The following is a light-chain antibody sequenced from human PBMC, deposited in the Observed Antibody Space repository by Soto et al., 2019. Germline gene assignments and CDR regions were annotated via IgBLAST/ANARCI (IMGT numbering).Light chain of an antibody. J-gene: IGKJ4*01. V-gene: IGKV3-15*01. Sequence: EIVMTQSPATLSVSPGEGVTLSCRASQSISNNLAWYQQKPGQAPRLLIYGASNRAAGVAARFSGSGSGTEFTLSITSLQSEDFAVYYCQQYDNWPPLTFGGGTRVDI. CDR3: QQYDNWPPLT. CDR1: QSISNN. CDR2: GAS.